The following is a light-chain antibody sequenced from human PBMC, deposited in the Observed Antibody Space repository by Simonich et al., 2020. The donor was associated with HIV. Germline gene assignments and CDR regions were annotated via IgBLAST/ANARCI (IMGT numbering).Light chain of an antibody. J-gene: IGLJ3*02. Sequence: SYELTQPPSVSVSPGQTASITCSGDKLGDKYACWYQQKPGQSPVLVIYQDSKRPSGIPERFSGSNSGNTATLTISGTQAMDEADYYCPAWDSSTVFGGGTKLTVL. V-gene: IGLV3-1*01. CDR1: KLGDKY. CDR2: QDS. CDR3: PAWDSSTV.